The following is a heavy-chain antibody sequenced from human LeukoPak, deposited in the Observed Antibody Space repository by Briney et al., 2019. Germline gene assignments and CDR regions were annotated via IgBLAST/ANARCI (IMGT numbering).Heavy chain of an antibody. J-gene: IGHJ4*02. Sequence: GGSLRLSCAASRFTFSTYAMSWVRQAPGKGLELVANIKQDRSEKYYVDSVKGRFTISRDNAKNSLYLQMNSLRAEDTAVYYCARLREIPVFGVVTKSTSYFDYWGQGTLVTVSS. CDR2: IKQDRSEK. CDR3: ARLREIPVFGVVTKSTSYFDY. D-gene: IGHD3-3*01. V-gene: IGHV3-7*01. CDR1: RFTFSTYA.